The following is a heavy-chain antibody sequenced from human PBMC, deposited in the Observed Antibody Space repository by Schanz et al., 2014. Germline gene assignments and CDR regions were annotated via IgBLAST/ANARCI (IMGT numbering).Heavy chain of an antibody. J-gene: IGHJ5*02. CDR3: ATLDYADSVS. Sequence: QVQLVQSGAEVKKPGSSVKVSCKASGGTFSTYTISWVRQAPGQGLEWMGRIIPILGIANYAQKFQGRVTITADKSTTTAYMELNSLNSDDTAVYYCATLDYADSVSWGQGTLVNVSS. CDR2: IIPILGIA. D-gene: IGHD4-17*01. CDR1: GGTFSTYT. V-gene: IGHV1-69*02.